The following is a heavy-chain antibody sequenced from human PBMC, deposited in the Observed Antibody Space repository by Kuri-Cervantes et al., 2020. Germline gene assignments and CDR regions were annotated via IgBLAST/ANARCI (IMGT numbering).Heavy chain of an antibody. CDR1: GYTFTSYA. CDR2: INAGNGNT. J-gene: IGHJ4*02. V-gene: IGHV1-3*01. D-gene: IGHD2-15*01. CDR3: VRGVRSGLPLGDY. Sequence: ASVNVSCKASGYTFTSYAMHWVRQAPGQRLEWMGWINAGNGNTKYSQKFQGRVTITRDTSASTAYMELSSLRSDDTAVYYCVRGVRSGLPLGDYWGQGTLVTVSS.